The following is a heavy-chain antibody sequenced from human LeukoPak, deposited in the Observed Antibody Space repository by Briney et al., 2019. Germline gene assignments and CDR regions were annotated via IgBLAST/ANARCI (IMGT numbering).Heavy chain of an antibody. D-gene: IGHD1-26*01. CDR2: IYYSGST. J-gene: IGHJ6*03. CDR3: ARDVLVGAIGRPSSDMDV. Sequence: SETLSLTCTVSGYSISSDYYWGWIRQPPGKGLEWIGSIYYSGSTYYNPSLKSRVTISVDTSKNQFSLKLSSVTAADTAVYYCARDVLVGAIGRPSSDMDVWGKGTTVTISS. CDR1: GYSISSDYY. V-gene: IGHV4-38-2*02.